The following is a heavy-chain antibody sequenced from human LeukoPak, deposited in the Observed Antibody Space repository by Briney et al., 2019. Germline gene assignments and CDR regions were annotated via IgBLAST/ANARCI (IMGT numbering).Heavy chain of an antibody. J-gene: IGHJ6*03. CDR1: GGSISSGSYY. CDR2: IYTSGST. Sequence: PSETLPLTCTVSGGSISSGSYYWSWIRQPAGKGLEWIARIYTSGSTNYNTSLKSRVTISVDTSKNQFSLKLSSVTAADTAVYYCARDRGFMVRGSRRGYDDYYYYMDVWGKGTTVTISS. V-gene: IGHV4-61*02. D-gene: IGHD3-10*01. CDR3: ARDRGFMVRGSRRGYDDYYYYMDV.